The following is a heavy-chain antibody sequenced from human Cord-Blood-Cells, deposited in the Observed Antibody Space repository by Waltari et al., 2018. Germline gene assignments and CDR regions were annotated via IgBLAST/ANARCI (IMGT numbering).Heavy chain of an antibody. V-gene: IGHV1-24*01. D-gene: IGHD1-26*01. CDR1: GYTPTALS. CDR2: FDPEDGET. Sequence: QVQLVQSGAEVKKPGASVKVSCKVSGYTPTALSFHWVRQAPGKGLEWMGGFDPEDGETIYAQKFQGRVTMTEDTSTDTAYMELSSLRSEDTAVYYCATGGSYWAGNAFDIWGQGTMVTVSS. CDR3: ATGGSYWAGNAFDI. J-gene: IGHJ3*02.